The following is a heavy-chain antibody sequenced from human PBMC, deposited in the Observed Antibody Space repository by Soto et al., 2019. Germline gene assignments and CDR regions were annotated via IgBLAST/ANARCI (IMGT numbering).Heavy chain of an antibody. J-gene: IGHJ6*02. Sequence: QVQLVQSGAEVKKPGASVKVSCKASGYTFTSYGISWVRQAPGQGLEWMGWISAYNGNTNYAQKLQGRVTMTTDTATSTAYMELRSLRSDDTAVYYCARDTLYYYGSGSYDPINYYYGMDVWGQGTTVTVSS. D-gene: IGHD3-10*01. CDR1: GYTFTSYG. CDR2: ISAYNGNT. V-gene: IGHV1-18*04. CDR3: ARDTLYYYGSGSYDPINYYYGMDV.